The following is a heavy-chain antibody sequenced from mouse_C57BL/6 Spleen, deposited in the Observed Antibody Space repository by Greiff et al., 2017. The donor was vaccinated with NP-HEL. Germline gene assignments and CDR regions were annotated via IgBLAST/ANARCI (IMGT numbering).Heavy chain of an antibody. V-gene: IGHV1-69*01. J-gene: IGHJ3*01. D-gene: IGHD3-2*02. CDR1: GYTFTSYW. Sequence: QVQLQQPGAELVMPGASVKLSCKASGYTFTSYWMHWVKQRPGQGLEWIGEIDPSDSYTNYNQKFKGKSTLTVDKSSSTAYMQLSSLTSEDSAVYYCARGGSGSFFAYWGQETLVTVAA. CDR3: ARGGSGSFFAY. CDR2: IDPSDSYT.